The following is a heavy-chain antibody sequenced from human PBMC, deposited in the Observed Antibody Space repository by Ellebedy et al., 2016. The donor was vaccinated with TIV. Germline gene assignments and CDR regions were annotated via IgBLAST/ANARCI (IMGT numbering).Heavy chain of an antibody. D-gene: IGHD6-19*01. CDR2: FGPEDGET. J-gene: IGHJ4*02. Sequence: AASVKVSCKVSGNTLTELSMHWVRQAPGKGLEWMGGFGPEDGETVYAQKFQGRVTITADKSTSTAYMELSSLRTEDTAVFYCARTVSYSSGWYGYWGQGTLVTVSS. V-gene: IGHV1-24*01. CDR1: GNTLTELS. CDR3: ARTVSYSSGWYGY.